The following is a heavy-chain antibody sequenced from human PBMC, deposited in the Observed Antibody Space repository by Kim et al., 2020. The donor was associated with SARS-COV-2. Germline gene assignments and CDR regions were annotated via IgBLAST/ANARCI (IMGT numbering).Heavy chain of an antibody. D-gene: IGHD3-3*02. CDR1: SDSFSAYY. Sequence: SETLSRTCTVSSDSFSAYYWSWIRQFPGKGLEWIGYIFYSGNTNYSPSLKSRVTISWDTSRSQFSLDLTSVTEADTAVYYCARSEGRASWHHFDYWGQG. V-gene: IGHV4-59*01. CDR3: ARSEGRASWHHFDY. CDR2: IFYSGNT. J-gene: IGHJ4*02.